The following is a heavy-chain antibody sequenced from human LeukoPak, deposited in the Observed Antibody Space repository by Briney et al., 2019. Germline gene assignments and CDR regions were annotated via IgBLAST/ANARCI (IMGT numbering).Heavy chain of an antibody. CDR1: GGSISSYY. Sequence: PSETLSLTCTVSGGSISSYYWSWIRQPPGKGLEWIGYIYYSGSTNYNPSLKSRVTISVDTSKNQFSLKLSSVTAADTAVYYCARDLEVVVVVAASAFDIWGQGTMVTVSS. V-gene: IGHV4-59*12. J-gene: IGHJ3*02. CDR3: ARDLEVVVVVAASAFDI. CDR2: IYYSGST. D-gene: IGHD2-15*01.